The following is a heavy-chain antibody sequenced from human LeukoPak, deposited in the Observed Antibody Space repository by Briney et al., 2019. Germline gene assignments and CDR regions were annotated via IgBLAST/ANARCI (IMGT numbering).Heavy chain of an antibody. CDR2: IAWNGGRA. J-gene: IGHJ6*02. CDR3: AKDRGPVLRGGSWGMDV. D-gene: IGHD3-16*01. Sequence: HTGRSLRLSCAASGFTFDDFAMHWVRQVPGKGLEWVSGIAWNGGRAAFADSVKGRFNISRDNDKNSLYLEMNSLRAEETAFYYCAKDRGPVLRGGSWGMDVWGQGTTVTVSS. CDR1: GFTFDDFA. V-gene: IGHV3-9*01.